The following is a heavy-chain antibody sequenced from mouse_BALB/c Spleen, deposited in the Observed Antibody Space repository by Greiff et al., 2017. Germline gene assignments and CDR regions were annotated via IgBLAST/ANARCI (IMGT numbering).Heavy chain of an antibody. J-gene: IGHJ4*01. CDR1: GDSITSGY. V-gene: IGHV3-8*02. CDR3: ARGYGSSSYYAMDY. CDR2: ISYSGST. Sequence: EVQLQQSGPSLVKPSPTLSLTCSVTGDSITSGYWNWIRNFPGNKLEYMGYISYSGSTYYNPSLKSRISITRDTSKNQYYLQLNSVTTEDTATYYCARGYGSSSYYAMDYWGQGTSVTVSS. D-gene: IGHD1-1*01.